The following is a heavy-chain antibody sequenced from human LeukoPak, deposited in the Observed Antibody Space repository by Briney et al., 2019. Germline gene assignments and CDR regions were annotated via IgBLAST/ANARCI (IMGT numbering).Heavy chain of an antibody. Sequence: GSLRLSCAASGFTFSIYGMHWVRQAPGKGLEWVAFIRYDGRNKYYADSVKGRFTISRDNSKNTLCLQMNSLRAEDTAVYYCAKEIWPTVTTPGHTHFDYWGQGTLVTVSS. J-gene: IGHJ4*02. D-gene: IGHD4-17*01. CDR3: AKEIWPTVTTPGHTHFDY. V-gene: IGHV3-30*02. CDR2: IRYDGRNK. CDR1: GFTFSIYG.